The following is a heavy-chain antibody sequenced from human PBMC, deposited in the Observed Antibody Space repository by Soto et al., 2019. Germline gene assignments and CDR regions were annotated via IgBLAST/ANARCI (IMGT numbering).Heavy chain of an antibody. CDR3: ARTVRGTFPRYGMDV. Sequence: GESLKISCTGSGYRFPSYWIGWVRQMPGKGLEWMGIINPGDSDTRYSPSFQGQVTISADKSISTAYLQWSTLKASDTATYYCARTVRGTFPRYGMDVWGQGTTVTFSS. D-gene: IGHD3-16*01. V-gene: IGHV5-51*01. CDR2: INPGDSDT. J-gene: IGHJ6*02. CDR1: GYRFPSYW.